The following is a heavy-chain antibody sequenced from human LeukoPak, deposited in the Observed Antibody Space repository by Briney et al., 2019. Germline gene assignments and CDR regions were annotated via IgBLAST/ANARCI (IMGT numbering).Heavy chain of an antibody. CDR2: MSGGSSTI. CDR3: ARAGGGSGWYFDL. V-gene: IGHV3-48*02. CDR1: GFTFSSYN. Sequence: GGSLRLSCSASGFTFSSYNMDWVRQAPGKGLEWVSFMSGGSSTIYYADSVKGRFTISRDNAKNTLDLQMNSLRDEDTAVYYCARAGGGSGWYFDLWGRGTLVTVSS. J-gene: IGHJ2*01. D-gene: IGHD3-16*01.